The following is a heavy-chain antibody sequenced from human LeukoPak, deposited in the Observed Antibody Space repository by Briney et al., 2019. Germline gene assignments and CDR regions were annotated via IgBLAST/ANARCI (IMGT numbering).Heavy chain of an antibody. D-gene: IGHD3-10*01. J-gene: IGHJ4*02. Sequence: GGSLRLSGVAPGFTFSKYALFWVRQAPGKGLDGISYISRSGSIIYYADSVKGRLTISRDNAMNSLYLQMNSLRAEDTAVYYCARTSYYDSGNDYMEKAGLDYWAREPRSPSPQ. CDR3: ARTSYYDSGNDYMEKAGLDY. CDR2: ISRSGSII. CDR1: GFTFSKYA. V-gene: IGHV3-48*03.